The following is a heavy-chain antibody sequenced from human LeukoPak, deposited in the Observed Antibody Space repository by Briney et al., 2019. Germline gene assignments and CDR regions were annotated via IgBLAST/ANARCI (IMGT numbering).Heavy chain of an antibody. Sequence: SSETLSLTCSISGGSISSGSFCWNWIRQPAGKGLEWIGRIYTSGSTNYNPSLKSRVTISVDTSKNQFSLKLSSVTAADTAVYYCAVGQWELQAVWGQGTLVTVSS. CDR2: IYTSGST. D-gene: IGHD1-26*01. J-gene: IGHJ4*02. V-gene: IGHV4-61*02. CDR3: AVGQWELQAV. CDR1: GGSISSGSFC.